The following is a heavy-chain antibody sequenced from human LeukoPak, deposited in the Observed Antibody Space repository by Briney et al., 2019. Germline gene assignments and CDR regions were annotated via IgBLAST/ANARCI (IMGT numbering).Heavy chain of an antibody. D-gene: IGHD3-22*01. V-gene: IGHV4-39*01. Sequence: SETLSLPCTVSGGSISSSSYYWGWIRQPPGKGLEWIVEIYYSGRTYQNPSLRSRVSMSVDTSKNHFSLELHSVTATDTAVYYCARRRYYDSTGYFDWGRGSLVTVPS. J-gene: IGHJ1*01. CDR2: IYYSGRT. CDR3: ARRRYYDSTGYFD. CDR1: GGSISSSSYY.